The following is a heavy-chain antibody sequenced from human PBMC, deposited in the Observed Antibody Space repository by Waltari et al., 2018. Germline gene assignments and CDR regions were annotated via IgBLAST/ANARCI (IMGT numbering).Heavy chain of an antibody. CDR2: NYHSGGT. Sequence: QVQLQESGPGLVKPSETLSLTSAVSGYSISGGYCWGWIRQPPRKGLEWMGRNYHSGGTYYNSPLKGRVTMSVDTSKNQLSLKLITVTAADTAVYYCARAAYSGTTTSAFDFWGQGTMVTVSS. CDR3: ARAAYSGTTTSAFDF. J-gene: IGHJ3*01. V-gene: IGHV4-38-2*01. CDR1: GYSISGGYC. D-gene: IGHD1-26*01.